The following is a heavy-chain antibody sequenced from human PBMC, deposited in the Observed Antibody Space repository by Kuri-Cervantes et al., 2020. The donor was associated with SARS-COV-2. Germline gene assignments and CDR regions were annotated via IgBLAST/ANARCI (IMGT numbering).Heavy chain of an antibody. CDR1: GFTFDDYG. J-gene: IGHJ5*02. D-gene: IGHD4-23*01. Sequence: GGSLRPSCAASGFTFDDYGMSWVRQAPGKGLEWDSGINWNGGSTGYADSVKGRFTISRDNAKNSLYLQMNSLRAEDTALYHCAREGGYGGNSGSWFDPWGQGTLVTVSS. CDR2: INWNGGST. CDR3: AREGGYGGNSGSWFDP. V-gene: IGHV3-20*01.